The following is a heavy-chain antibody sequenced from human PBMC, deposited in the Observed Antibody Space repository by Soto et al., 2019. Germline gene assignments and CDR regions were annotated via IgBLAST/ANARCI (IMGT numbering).Heavy chain of an antibody. Sequence: ASVKVSCKASGGTFSSYAISWVRQAPGQGLEWMGGIIPIFGTANYAQKFQGRVTITADESTSTAYMELSSLRSEDTAVYYCARDQDCISTSCYYSWFDPWGQGTLVTVSS. J-gene: IGHJ5*02. CDR3: ARDQDCISTSCYYSWFDP. D-gene: IGHD2-2*01. V-gene: IGHV1-69*13. CDR1: GGTFSSYA. CDR2: IIPIFGTA.